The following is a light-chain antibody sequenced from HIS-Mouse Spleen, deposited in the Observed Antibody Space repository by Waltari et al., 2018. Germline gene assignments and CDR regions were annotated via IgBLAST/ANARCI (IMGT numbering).Light chain of an antibody. Sequence: SYELTQPPSVSVSPGQTARITCSGDALPKQYSYCYQQKSGQAPVLVIYEDRKRPSGIPERFSGSSSGTMATLTISGAQVEDEADYYCYSTDSSGNHRVFGGGTKLTVL. J-gene: IGLJ2*01. CDR2: EDR. CDR1: ALPKQY. V-gene: IGLV3-10*01. CDR3: YSTDSSGNHRV.